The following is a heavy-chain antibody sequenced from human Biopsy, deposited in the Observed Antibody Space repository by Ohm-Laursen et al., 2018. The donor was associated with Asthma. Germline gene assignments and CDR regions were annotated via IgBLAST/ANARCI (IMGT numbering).Heavy chain of an antibody. CDR2: IYTDGST. D-gene: IGHD6-19*01. Sequence: PSQTLSLTCTVSGVSISSDYWSWIRQPPGKGLEWIGYIYTDGSTDYNPSLKSRLSMSVDTSMNQFSLKLTSVTAADTAVYFCARGAGSAWSSGLDAFDFWGHGTMVTVSS. CDR1: GVSISSDY. CDR3: ARGAGSAWSSGLDAFDF. J-gene: IGHJ3*01. V-gene: IGHV4-4*08.